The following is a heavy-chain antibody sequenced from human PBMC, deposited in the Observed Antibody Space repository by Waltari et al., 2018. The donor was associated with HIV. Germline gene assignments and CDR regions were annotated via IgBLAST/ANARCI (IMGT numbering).Heavy chain of an antibody. CDR2: IYSGGST. D-gene: IGHD3-10*01. Sequence: EVLLVESGGGLIQPGGSLRLSCAASGFTVSSTYMSWVRQAPGKGLEWFSVIYSGGSTYYADSVKGRFTISRDNSKNTLYLQMNSLRAEDTAVYYCARVRVTMVQGVIITKAFDIWGQGTMVTVSS. V-gene: IGHV3-53*01. J-gene: IGHJ3*02. CDR1: GFTVSSTY. CDR3: ARVRVTMVQGVIITKAFDI.